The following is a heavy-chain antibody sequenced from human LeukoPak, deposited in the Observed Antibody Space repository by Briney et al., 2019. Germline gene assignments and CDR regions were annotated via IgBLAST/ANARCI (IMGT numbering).Heavy chain of an antibody. V-gene: IGHV1-8*01. D-gene: IGHD4-17*01. Sequence: ASVKVSCKASGYTFTSYDINWVRQATGQGLEWMGWMNPNSDNTGYAQKFQGRVTMTRNTSISTAYMELSSLRSEDTAVYYCATTVTTSSFGDWFDPWGQGTLVTVSS. CDR2: MNPNSDNT. CDR3: ATTVTTSSFGDWFDP. J-gene: IGHJ5*02. CDR1: GYTFTSYD.